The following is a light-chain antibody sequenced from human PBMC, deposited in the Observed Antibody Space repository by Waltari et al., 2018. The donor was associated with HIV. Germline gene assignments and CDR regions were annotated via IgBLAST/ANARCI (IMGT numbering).Light chain of an antibody. V-gene: IGKV2-28*01. CDR2: LGS. CDR3: MQALQTLLT. Sequence: EIVMTQSPLSLPVTPGEPASISCRSSQSLLNSNGYTYLDWYLQRPGQSPQLLIYLGSNRASGVPDRFSGSGSGTDFKLKISRVEAEDVGIYYCMQALQTLLTSGGGTKVEIK. CDR1: QSLLNSNGYTY. J-gene: IGKJ4*01.